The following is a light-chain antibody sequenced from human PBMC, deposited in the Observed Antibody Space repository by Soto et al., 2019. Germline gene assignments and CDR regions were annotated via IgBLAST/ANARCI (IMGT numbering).Light chain of an antibody. CDR2: DAS. V-gene: IGKV3-11*01. J-gene: IGKJ1*01. CDR1: QSVSSY. Sequence: EIVLTQSPATLSLSPGERATLSCRASQSVSSYLACYQQKPGQAPRLRIYDASNRATGIPARFSGSGSGTDFTLTISSLEPEDFAVYYCQQRSNWWTFGQGTKVEIK. CDR3: QQRSNWWT.